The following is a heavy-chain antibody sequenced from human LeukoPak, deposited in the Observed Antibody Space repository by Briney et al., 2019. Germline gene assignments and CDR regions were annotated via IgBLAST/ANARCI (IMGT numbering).Heavy chain of an antibody. CDR1: GGSFSDKY. J-gene: IGHJ4*01. CDR3: AGDHYLALKD. Sequence: SETLSLTCAVYGGSFSDKYWSWIRRSPGKGLGWIGEISPSGSTNYNASLKSRVTISVDTSNNQFSLKLSSVTAADTAVYYCAGDHYLALKDWGHGILVTVSS. CDR2: ISPSGST. V-gene: IGHV4-34*01. D-gene: IGHD1-14*01.